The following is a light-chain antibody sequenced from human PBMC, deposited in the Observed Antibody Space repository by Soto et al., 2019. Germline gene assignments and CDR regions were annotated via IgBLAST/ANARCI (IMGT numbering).Light chain of an antibody. J-gene: IGKJ4*01. CDR3: QQLYSFPLT. Sequence: DIQLTQSPSFLSASIGDRVTITCWASQDFSNFLAWYQQIPGRAPKLLMYAASTLQSGVPSRFSGSGSWTEFTLTIRSLQPEDFATYYCQQLYSFPLTVGGGTKVDIK. CDR2: AAS. CDR1: QDFSNF. V-gene: IGKV1-9*01.